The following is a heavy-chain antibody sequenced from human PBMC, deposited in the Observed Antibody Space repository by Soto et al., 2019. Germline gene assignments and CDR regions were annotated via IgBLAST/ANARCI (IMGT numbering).Heavy chain of an antibody. CDR3: ARGGTLKPFDP. CDR1: GGTFSSYS. J-gene: IGHJ5*02. CDR2: ITPLYGTK. V-gene: IGHV1-69*12. D-gene: IGHD3-16*01. Sequence: QVQLVQSGPEVKEPGSSVKVSCKTSGGTFSSYSLNWVRQAPGQGLEWMGVITPLYGTKNYAQRFRGRVTFAADESTSTVFMELTRATSDDKAVYFCARGGTLKPFDPWGQGTLVTVSS.